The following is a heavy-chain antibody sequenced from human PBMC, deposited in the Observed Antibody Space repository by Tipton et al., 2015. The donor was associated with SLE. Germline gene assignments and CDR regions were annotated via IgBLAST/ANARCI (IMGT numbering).Heavy chain of an antibody. Sequence: SLRLSCAASGFTFSSYEMNWVRQAPGKGLEWVSYISSSGSTIYYADSVKGRFTISRDNAKNSLYLQMNSLRAEDTAVYYCARDRLVPAAIPGLDVWGQGTTVTVSS. CDR3: ARDRLVPAAIPGLDV. D-gene: IGHD2-2*01. J-gene: IGHJ6*02. CDR2: ISSSGSTI. V-gene: IGHV3-48*03. CDR1: GFTFSSYE.